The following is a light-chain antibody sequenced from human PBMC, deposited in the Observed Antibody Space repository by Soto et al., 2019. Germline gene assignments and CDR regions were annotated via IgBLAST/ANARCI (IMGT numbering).Light chain of an antibody. V-gene: IGLV2-14*01. CDR1: SSDVCGYNY. CDR3: SSYTSSRTLV. Sequence: QSALTQPASVSGSPGQSITISCTGTSSDVCGYNYVSWYQQHPGKAPKLMIYEVSNRPSGVSNRFSGSKSGNTASLTISGLQAEDEADYYCSSYTSSRTLVFGGGTKRTVL. J-gene: IGLJ2*01. CDR2: EVS.